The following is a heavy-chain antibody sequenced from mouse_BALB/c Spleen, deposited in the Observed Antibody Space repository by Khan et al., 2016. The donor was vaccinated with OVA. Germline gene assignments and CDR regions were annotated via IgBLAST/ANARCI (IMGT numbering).Heavy chain of an antibody. J-gene: IGHJ1*01. V-gene: IGHV5-6-4*01. CDR1: GFSFSSYT. Sequence: EVELVESGGGLVNPGGSLKLSCAASGFSFSSYTMSWVRQTPEKRLEWVATISSGSTYTYYPDSVKGRFTISRDNAKNTLYLQMSSLKSEDTAMYYCTSDGNYAHWYFDVWGAGTTVTVSS. CDR3: TSDGNYAHWYFDV. CDR2: ISSGSTYT. D-gene: IGHD2-1*01.